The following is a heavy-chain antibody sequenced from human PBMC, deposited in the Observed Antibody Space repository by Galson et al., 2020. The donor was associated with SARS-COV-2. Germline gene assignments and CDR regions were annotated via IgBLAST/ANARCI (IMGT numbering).Heavy chain of an antibody. CDR3: ARDFSPGLDYGMDV. CDR1: GFTFSSYW. J-gene: IGHJ6*02. CDR2: IKQDGSEK. V-gene: IGHV3-7*03. D-gene: IGHD4-17*01. Sequence: GGSLRLSCAASGFTFSSYWMSWVRQAPGKGLEWVANIKQDGSEKYYVDSVKGRFTISRDNAKNSLYLQMNSLRAEDTAVYYCARDFSPGLDYGMDVWGQGTTVTVSS.